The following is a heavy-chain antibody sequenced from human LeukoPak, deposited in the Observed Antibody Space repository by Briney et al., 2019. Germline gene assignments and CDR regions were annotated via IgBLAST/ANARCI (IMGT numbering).Heavy chain of an antibody. V-gene: IGHV3-23*01. Sequence: PGGSLRLSCAASGFTFSSYAMSWVRQAPGKGLEWVSAISGSGGSTYYADSVKGRFTISRDNSKSTLYLQMNSLRAEDTAVYYCAKGYYDYVWGSYYFDYWGQGILVTVSS. CDR2: ISGSGGST. CDR1: GFTFSSYA. J-gene: IGHJ4*02. D-gene: IGHD3-16*01. CDR3: AKGYYDYVWGSYYFDY.